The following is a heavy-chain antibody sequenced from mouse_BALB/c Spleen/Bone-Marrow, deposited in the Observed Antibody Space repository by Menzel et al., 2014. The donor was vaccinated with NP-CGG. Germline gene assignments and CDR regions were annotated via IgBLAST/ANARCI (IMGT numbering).Heavy chain of an antibody. CDR1: GFTFSSYT. CDR3: TREDYGYTFAY. J-gene: IGHJ3*01. V-gene: IGHV5-6-4*01. D-gene: IGHD1-2*01. CDR2: ISSGGSYT. Sequence: EVKLVESGGGLVKPGGSLKLSCAASGFTFSSYTMSWVRQTPEKRLEWVATISSGGSYTYYPDSVKGRFTISRDNAKNTLYLKISSLKSEDTAMYYCTREDYGYTFAYWGQGTLVTVSA.